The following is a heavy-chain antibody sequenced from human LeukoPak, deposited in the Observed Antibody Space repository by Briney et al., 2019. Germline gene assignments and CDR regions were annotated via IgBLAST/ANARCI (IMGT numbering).Heavy chain of an antibody. CDR2: IYYGGST. Sequence: PSETLSLTCTVSGDSISNYYWSWIPQPPEKGLECIGYIYYGGSTNYNPSLKSRVTISVDTSKNQFSLNLTAVNAADTAVYYYARGGGYASPIDYWGQGALVTVSS. J-gene: IGHJ4*02. CDR3: ARGGGYASPIDY. CDR1: GDSISNYY. V-gene: IGHV4-59*01. D-gene: IGHD5-12*01.